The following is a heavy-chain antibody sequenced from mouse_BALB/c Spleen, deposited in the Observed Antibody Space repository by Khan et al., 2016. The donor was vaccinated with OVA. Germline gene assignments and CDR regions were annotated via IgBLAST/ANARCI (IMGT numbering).Heavy chain of an antibody. D-gene: IGHD1-1*01. Sequence: EVQLQESGGGLVQPGGSLKLSCAASGFDFSRYWMSWVRQAPGKGLEWIGEINPDSSTINYTPSLKDKFIISRDNAKNTLYLQMSKVRAEDTALYYGARLYYYGHFDYWGQGTTLTVSS. CDR2: INPDSSTI. CDR3: ARLYYYGHFDY. J-gene: IGHJ2*01. CDR1: GFDFSRYW. V-gene: IGHV4-1*02.